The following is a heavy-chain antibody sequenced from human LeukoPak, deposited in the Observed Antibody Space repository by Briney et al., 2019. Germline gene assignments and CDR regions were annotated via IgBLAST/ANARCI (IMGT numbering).Heavy chain of an antibody. Sequence: SETLSLTCTVSGGSISGYYWTWIRQPPGKELEWIGYVYHTGSTNYNPSLKSRVTISVDTSKNEFSLKMTSVTAADTAVYYCARGFASGWYSRYDPWGQGTLVTVSS. D-gene: IGHD6-19*01. V-gene: IGHV4-59*01. CDR2: VYHTGST. J-gene: IGHJ5*02. CDR3: ARGFASGWYSRYDP. CDR1: GGSISGYY.